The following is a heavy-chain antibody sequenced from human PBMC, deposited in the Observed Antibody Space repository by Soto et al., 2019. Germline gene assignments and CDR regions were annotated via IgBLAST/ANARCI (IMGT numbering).Heavy chain of an antibody. CDR1: GGSISSSSYY. D-gene: IGHD2-15*01. Sequence: SETLSLTCTVSGGSISSSSYYWGWIRQPPGKGLEWIGSIYYSGSTYYNPSLKSRVTISVDTSKNQFSLKLSSVTAADTAVYYCAGPRDCSGGSCYSGFDYWGQGTLVTVSS. CDR2: IYYSGST. J-gene: IGHJ4*02. V-gene: IGHV4-39*01. CDR3: AGPRDCSGGSCYSGFDY.